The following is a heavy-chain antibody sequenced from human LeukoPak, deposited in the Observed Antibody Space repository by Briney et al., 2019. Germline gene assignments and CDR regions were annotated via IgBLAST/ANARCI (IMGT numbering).Heavy chain of an antibody. CDR3: ARLSDY. V-gene: IGHV4-39*01. Sequence: SETLSLTCTDSGGAISSSSYYWGWIRQPPGKGLEWIGSINYSGNIYYNPSLNSRVTISVDTSKTQFSLKLSSVTAADTAVYYCARLSDYWGQGTLVTVSS. CDR1: GGAISSSSYY. J-gene: IGHJ4*02. CDR2: INYSGNI.